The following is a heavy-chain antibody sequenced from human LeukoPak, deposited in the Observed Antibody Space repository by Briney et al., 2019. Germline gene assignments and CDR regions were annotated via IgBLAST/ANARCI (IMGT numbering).Heavy chain of an antibody. Sequence: GGSLRLSCAASGFTFDDYGMSWVRQAPGKGLEWVSGINWNGGSTGYADSVKGRFTISRDNAKNSLYLQMNSLRAEDTAVYYCAREAIIAAAGPDGDYFDYWGQGTLVTVSS. J-gene: IGHJ4*02. V-gene: IGHV3-20*04. CDR1: GFTFDDYG. D-gene: IGHD6-13*01. CDR2: INWNGGST. CDR3: AREAIIAAAGPDGDYFDY.